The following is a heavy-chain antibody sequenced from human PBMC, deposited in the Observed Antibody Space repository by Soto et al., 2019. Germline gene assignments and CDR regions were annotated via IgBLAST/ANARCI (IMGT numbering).Heavy chain of an antibody. CDR2: ISSNGGST. D-gene: IGHD2-2*01. CDR1: GFAFSSYA. J-gene: IGHJ5*02. CDR3: VKDRQYQLLSYNWFDP. V-gene: IGHV3-64D*06. Sequence: GGSLRLSCSASGFAFSSYAMHWVRQAPGKGLEYVSAISSNGGSTYYADSVKGRFTISRDNSKNTLYLQMSSLRAEDTAVYYCVKDRQYQLLSYNWFDPWGQGTLVTVSS.